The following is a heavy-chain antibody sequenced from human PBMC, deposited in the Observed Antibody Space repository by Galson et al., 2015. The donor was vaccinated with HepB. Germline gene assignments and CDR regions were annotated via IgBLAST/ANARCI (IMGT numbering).Heavy chain of an antibody. D-gene: IGHD3-9*01. CDR3: ARLSSFRDATGYPKGLFDY. J-gene: IGHJ4*02. CDR1: GYSFTTYW. CDR2: ISPSDSII. Sequence: SGAEVKKPGESLKISCKGSGYSFTTYWLGWVRQMPGKGLEWMGSISPSDSIIRYSPSFQGQVTISADKSISTAYLQWSSLKASDTAIYYCARLSSFRDATGYPKGLFDYWGQGALVTVSS. V-gene: IGHV5-51*01.